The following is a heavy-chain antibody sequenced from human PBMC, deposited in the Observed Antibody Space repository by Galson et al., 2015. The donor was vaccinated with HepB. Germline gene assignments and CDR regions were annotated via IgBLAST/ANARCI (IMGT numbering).Heavy chain of an antibody. V-gene: IGHV3-48*03. D-gene: IGHD2-15*01. CDR3: ARDRDCSGGSCYVV. CDR2: ISSSGSTI. J-gene: IGHJ4*02. Sequence: SLRLSCAASGFTFSSYEMNWVRQAPGKGLEWVSYISSSGSTIYYAGSVKGRFTISRDNAKNSLYLQMNSLRAEDTAVYYCARDRDCSGGSCYVVWGQGTLVTVSS. CDR1: GFTFSSYE.